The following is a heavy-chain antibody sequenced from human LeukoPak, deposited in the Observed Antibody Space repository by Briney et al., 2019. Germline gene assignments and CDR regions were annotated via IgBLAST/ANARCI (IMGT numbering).Heavy chain of an antibody. V-gene: IGHV3-48*01. CDR2: ISSSSSTI. CDR1: GFTFSSYS. J-gene: IGHJ6*04. D-gene: IGHD2-2*01. CDR3: ARDSCSSTSCYAST. Sequence: GGSLRLSCAASGFTFSSYSMNWVRQAPGKGLEWVSYISSSSSTIYYADSVKGRFTISRDNAKNSLYLQMNSLRAEDTAVYYCARDSCSSTSCYASTWGKGTTVTVSS.